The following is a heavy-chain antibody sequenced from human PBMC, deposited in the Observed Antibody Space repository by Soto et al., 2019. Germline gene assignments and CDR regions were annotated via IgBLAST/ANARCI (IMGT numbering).Heavy chain of an antibody. CDR1: GFSFSSSG. V-gene: IGHV3-30*03. Sequence: HGQLVESGGGVVQPGRSLRLSCAASGFSFSSSGMEWLRLAPGKGLEWVAATTYDGGIKHCVASVKGRFTISRDNSKNTLDVQMNILRCEYTATCYCAGALENPYSDYGLNVWGHGTTVTVSS. CDR3: AGALENPYSDYGLNV. J-gene: IGHJ6*02. CDR2: TTYDGGIK.